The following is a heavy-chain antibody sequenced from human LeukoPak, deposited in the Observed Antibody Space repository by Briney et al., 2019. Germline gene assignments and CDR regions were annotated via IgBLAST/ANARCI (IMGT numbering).Heavy chain of an antibody. D-gene: IGHD4/OR15-4a*01. V-gene: IGHV3-74*01. CDR2: VNSYGSRT. Sequence: GGSLRLSCAASGFTFNTYWTHWVRQAPGKGLVWVSRVNSYGSRTDYADSVKGRFTISRDNAKNTVYLEMNSLTVEDTAVYYCATLEDDYRDYWGQGTLVTVSS. J-gene: IGHJ4*02. CDR3: ATLEDDYRDY. CDR1: GFTFNTYW.